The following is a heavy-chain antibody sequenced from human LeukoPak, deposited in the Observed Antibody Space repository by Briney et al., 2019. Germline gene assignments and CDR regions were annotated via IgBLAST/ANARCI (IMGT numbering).Heavy chain of an antibody. CDR2: IYYSGST. CDR3: ARDGPAYYYGSGSYYKGRYYYGMDV. D-gene: IGHD3-10*01. Sequence: PSETLSLTCTVSGGSISSYYWSWIRQPPGKGLEWIGYIYYSGSTNYNPSLKSRVTISVDTSKNQFSLKLSSVTAADTAVYYSARDGPAYYYGSGSYYKGRYYYGMDVWGQGTTVTVSS. J-gene: IGHJ6*02. CDR1: GGSISSYY. V-gene: IGHV4-59*01.